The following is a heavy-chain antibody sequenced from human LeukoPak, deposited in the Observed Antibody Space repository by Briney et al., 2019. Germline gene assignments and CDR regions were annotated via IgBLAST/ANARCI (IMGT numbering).Heavy chain of an antibody. CDR3: ARDEREAGGNEYYFDY. D-gene: IGHD6-13*01. CDR2: ISAYNGNT. CDR1: GYTFSNYG. V-gene: IGHV1-18*01. Sequence: ASVKVSCKASGYTFSNYGISWVRQAPGQGLGWMGWISAYNGNTNSAPKLQGRITLTTDTSTSTAYMELRSLRSDDTAVYYCARDEREAGGNEYYFDYWGQGTLVTVSS. J-gene: IGHJ4*02.